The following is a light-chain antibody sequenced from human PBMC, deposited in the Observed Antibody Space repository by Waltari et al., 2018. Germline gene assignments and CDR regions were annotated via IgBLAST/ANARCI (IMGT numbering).Light chain of an antibody. J-gene: IGKJ3*01. CDR1: QSVSRGH. V-gene: IGKV3-20*01. CDR2: GTS. CDR3: QQYGSSPRFT. Sequence: EVVLTQSPGTLSLSPGERATLSCRASQSVSRGHLAWYQQKPGQAPRLLIHGTSTRVAGIPDRFSGSGSETDFTLTISRLEPEDFAVYYCQQYGSSPRFTFGPGTKVDIK.